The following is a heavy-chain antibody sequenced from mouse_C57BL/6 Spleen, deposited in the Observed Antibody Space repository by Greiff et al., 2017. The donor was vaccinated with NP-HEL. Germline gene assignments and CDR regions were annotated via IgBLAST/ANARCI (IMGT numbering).Heavy chain of an antibody. CDR1: GYAFSSSW. J-gene: IGHJ4*01. D-gene: IGHD1-1*01. V-gene: IGHV1-82*01. CDR3: ASPNYYGSSYDYAMDY. CDR2: IYPGDGDT. Sequence: VQLQQSGPELVKPGASVKISCKASGYAFSSSWMNWVKQRPGKGLEWIGRIYPGDGDTNYNGKFKGKATLTADKSSSTAYMQLSSLTSEYSAVYFCASPNYYGSSYDYAMDYWGQGTSVTVSS.